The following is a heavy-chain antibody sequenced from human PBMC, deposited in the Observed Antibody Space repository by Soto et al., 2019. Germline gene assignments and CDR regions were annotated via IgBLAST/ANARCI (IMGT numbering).Heavy chain of an antibody. Sequence: SETLSLTCTVSGGSISSYYWSWIRQPPGKGLEWIGYIYYSGSTNYNPSLKSRVTISVDTSKNQFSLKLSSVTAADTAVYYCARTPAAHADYWGQGTLVTVSS. CDR2: IYYSGST. D-gene: IGHD2-2*01. J-gene: IGHJ4*02. CDR1: GGSISSYY. CDR3: ARTPAAHADY. V-gene: IGHV4-59*08.